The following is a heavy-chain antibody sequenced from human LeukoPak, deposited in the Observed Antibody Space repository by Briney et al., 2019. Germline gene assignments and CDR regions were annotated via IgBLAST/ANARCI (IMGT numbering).Heavy chain of an antibody. CDR1: GFTFRSYA. Sequence: GGSLRLSCAASGFTFRSYAMSWVRQAPGKGLEWVSAISGSGGSTYYADSVKGRFTISRDNSKNTLYLQMNSLRPEDTALYYCGKDIAVAGNAFDIWGQGTMVTVSS. D-gene: IGHD6-19*01. J-gene: IGHJ3*02. CDR3: GKDIAVAGNAFDI. CDR2: ISGSGGST. V-gene: IGHV3-23*01.